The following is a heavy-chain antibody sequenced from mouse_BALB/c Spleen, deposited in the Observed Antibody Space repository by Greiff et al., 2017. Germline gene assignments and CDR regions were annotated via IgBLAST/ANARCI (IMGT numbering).Heavy chain of an antibody. D-gene: IGHD1-1*01. J-gene: IGHJ4*01. CDR3: ARSYYGSSSYYAMDY. V-gene: IGHV1S135*01. Sequence: VHVKQSGPELVKPGASVKVSCKASGYAFTSYNMYWVKQSHGKSLEWIGYIDPYNGGTSYNQKFKGKATLTVDKSSSTAYMHLNSLTSEDSAVYYCARSYYGSSSYYAMDYWGQGTSVTVSS. CDR2: IDPYNGGT. CDR1: GYAFTSYN.